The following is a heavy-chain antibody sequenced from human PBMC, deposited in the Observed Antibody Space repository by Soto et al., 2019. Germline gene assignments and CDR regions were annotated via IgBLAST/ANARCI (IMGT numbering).Heavy chain of an antibody. CDR2: ISSTTNYI. CDR1: GFTFTSYG. Sequence: GGSLRLSCAASGFTFTSYGMNWVRQSPGKGLEWVSSISSTTNYIYYGDSMKGRFTISRDNARNSLYLEMNSLRAEDTAVYYCARESEDLTSNFDYWGQGTLVTVSS. CDR3: ARESEDLTSNFDY. J-gene: IGHJ4*02. V-gene: IGHV3-21*06.